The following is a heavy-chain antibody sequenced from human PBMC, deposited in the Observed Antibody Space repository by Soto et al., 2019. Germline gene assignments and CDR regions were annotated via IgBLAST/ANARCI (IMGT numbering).Heavy chain of an antibody. J-gene: IGHJ4*02. CDR1: GFTFSNAW. Sequence: PGGSLRLSCAASGFTFSNAWMSWVRQAPGKGLEWVGRIKSKTDGGTTDYAAPVKGRFTISRDDSKNTLYLQMNSLKTEDTAVYYCTTLYCSGGSCYEIDYWGQGTLVTVLL. CDR3: TTLYCSGGSCYEIDY. V-gene: IGHV3-15*01. D-gene: IGHD2-15*01. CDR2: IKSKTDGGTT.